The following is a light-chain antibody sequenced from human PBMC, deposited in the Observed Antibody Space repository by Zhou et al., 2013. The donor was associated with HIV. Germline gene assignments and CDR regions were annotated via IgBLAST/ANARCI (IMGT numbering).Light chain of an antibody. CDR1: QSVSST. CDR2: DAS. V-gene: IGKV3D-15*01. J-gene: IGKJ1*01. Sequence: EVVLTQSPGTLSLSPGERATLSCRASQSVSSTYLAWYQQKPGQAPRLLIYDASTRATGIPDRFSGGGSGTEFTLTISSLQSEDFAVYYCQQYNNWPPWTFGQGTKVEIK. CDR3: QQYNNWPPWT.